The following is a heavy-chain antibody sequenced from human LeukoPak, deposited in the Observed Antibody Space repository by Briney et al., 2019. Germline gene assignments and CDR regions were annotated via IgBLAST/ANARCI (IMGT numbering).Heavy chain of an antibody. CDR2: ISAYNGNT. V-gene: IGHV1-18*01. CDR1: GYTFTSYS. Sequence: ASVKVSCKASGYTFTSYSISWVRQAPGQGLEWMGWISAYNGNTNYAQKLQGRVTMTTDTSTSTAYMELRSLRSDDTAVYYCARALWFGELSRSWFDPWGQGTLVTVSS. J-gene: IGHJ5*02. D-gene: IGHD3-10*01. CDR3: ARALWFGELSRSWFDP.